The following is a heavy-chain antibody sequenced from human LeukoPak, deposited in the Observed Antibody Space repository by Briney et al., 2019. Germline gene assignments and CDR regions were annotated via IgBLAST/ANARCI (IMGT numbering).Heavy chain of an antibody. CDR1: GGSFSGYY. V-gene: IGHV4-34*01. Sequence: SETLSLTCAVYGGSFSGYYWSWIRQPPGKGLEWIGEINHSGSTNYNPSLKSRVTISVDTSKNQFSLKLSSVTAADTAVYYCARGSRYYYVDVWGKGTTVTVSS. CDR3: ARGSRYYYVDV. J-gene: IGHJ6*03. CDR2: INHSGST.